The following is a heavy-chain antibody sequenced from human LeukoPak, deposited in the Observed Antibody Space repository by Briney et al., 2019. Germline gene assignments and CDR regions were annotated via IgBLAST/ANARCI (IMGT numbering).Heavy chain of an antibody. CDR3: ARDHNYAFDN. V-gene: IGHV3-48*04. J-gene: IGHJ4*02. Sequence: GGSLRLSCAASGSTFSDYSMNWVRQAPGKGLEWISYVGIDSGNTKYADSVKGRFTISGDNARNSVYLQMNSLRVEDSAVYFCARDHNYAFDNWGQGTLVTVSS. D-gene: IGHD1-1*01. CDR2: VGIDSGNT. CDR1: GSTFSDYS.